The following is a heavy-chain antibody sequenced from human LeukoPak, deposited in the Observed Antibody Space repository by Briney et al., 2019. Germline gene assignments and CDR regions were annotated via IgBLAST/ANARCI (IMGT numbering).Heavy chain of an antibody. D-gene: IGHD2-15*01. CDR1: GYTFTGYY. Sequence: ASVKVSCKASGYTFTGYYMHWVRQAPGQGLEWMGWINPNSGGTNYAQKFQGRVTMTRDTSVSTAYMELSRLRSDDTAVYYCARDKVIVVVADLYNWFDPWGQGTLVTISS. CDR3: ARDKVIVVVADLYNWFDP. V-gene: IGHV1-2*02. CDR2: INPNSGGT. J-gene: IGHJ5*02.